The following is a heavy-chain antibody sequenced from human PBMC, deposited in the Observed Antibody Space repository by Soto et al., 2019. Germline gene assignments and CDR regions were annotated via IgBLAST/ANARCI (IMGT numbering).Heavy chain of an antibody. CDR1: GFTFSSYT. J-gene: IGHJ6*04. V-gene: IGHV3-23*01. Sequence: EVQLLESGGDLVQPGGSLRLSCAASGFTFSSYTMSWVRQAPGKGLEWVSAISGSGRNTDYTDSVRGRFTISRDNSKNPLYLQMNSLRAEDTAVYYCARLPWSSYFTYYHYDMDVWGKGTAVTVS. D-gene: IGHD2-8*02. CDR2: ISGSGRNT. CDR3: ARLPWSSYFTYYHYDMDV.